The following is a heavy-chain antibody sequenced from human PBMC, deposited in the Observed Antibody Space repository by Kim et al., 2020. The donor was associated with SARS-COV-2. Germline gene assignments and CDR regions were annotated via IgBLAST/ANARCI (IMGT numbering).Heavy chain of an antibody. J-gene: IGHJ6*02. V-gene: IGHV1-24*01. CDR2: FDPEDGET. CDR1: GYTLTELS. CDR3: ATEMVRETHNLYYYYGMDV. D-gene: IGHD3-10*01. Sequence: ASVKVSCKVSGYTLTELSMHWVRQAPGKGLEWMGGFDPEDGETIYAQKFQGRVTMTEDTSTDTAYMELSSLRSEDTAVYYCATEMVRETHNLYYYYGMDVWGQGTTGTVSS.